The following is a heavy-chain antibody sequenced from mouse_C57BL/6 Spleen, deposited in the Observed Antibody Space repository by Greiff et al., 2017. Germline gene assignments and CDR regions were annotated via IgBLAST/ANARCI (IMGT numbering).Heavy chain of an antibody. CDR2: INPNNGGT. Sequence: VQLQQSGPELVKPGASVKISCKASGYTFTDYYMNWVKQSHGKSLEWIGDINPNNGGTSYNQKFKGKATLTVDKSSSTAYMELRSLTSEDSAVYYCANSNVYYAMDYWGQGTSVTVSS. CDR3: ANSNVYYAMDY. CDR1: GYTFTDYY. V-gene: IGHV1-26*01. D-gene: IGHD2-5*01. J-gene: IGHJ4*01.